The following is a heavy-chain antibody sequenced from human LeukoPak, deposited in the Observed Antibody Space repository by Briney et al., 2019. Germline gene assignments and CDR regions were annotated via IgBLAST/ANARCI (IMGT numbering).Heavy chain of an antibody. D-gene: IGHD2-2*01. CDR3: ARVRLGYCSSTSCYWIDY. CDR1: GYSISSGYY. CDR2: IYHSEST. J-gene: IGHJ4*02. Sequence: SEILSLTCTVSGYSISSGYYWGWIRQPPGKGLEWIGRIYHSESTYYNPCLKSRVTISVDTSKNQFSLKLSSVTAADTAVYYCARVRLGYCSSTSCYWIDYWGQGTLVTVSS. V-gene: IGHV4-38-2*02.